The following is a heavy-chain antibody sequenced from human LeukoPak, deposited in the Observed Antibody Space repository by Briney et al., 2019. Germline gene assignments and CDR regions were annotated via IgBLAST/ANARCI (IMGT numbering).Heavy chain of an antibody. CDR3: ARALNYYDSSGYFFSYYYMDV. V-gene: IGHV4-59*01. CDR1: GGSFSGYY. Sequence: SETLSLTCAVYGGSFSGYYWSWIRQPPGKGLEYIGYIYYSGSTNYDPSLKSRVTISVDTSKNQFSLKLNSVTAADTAVYYCARALNYYDSSGYFFSYYYMDVWGKGTTVTISS. CDR2: IYYSGST. D-gene: IGHD3-22*01. J-gene: IGHJ6*03.